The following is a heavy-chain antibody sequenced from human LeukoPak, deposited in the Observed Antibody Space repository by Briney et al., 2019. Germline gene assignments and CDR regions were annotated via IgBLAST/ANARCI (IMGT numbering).Heavy chain of an antibody. D-gene: IGHD6-13*01. V-gene: IGHV1-69*06. J-gene: IGHJ5*02. CDR1: GYTFTDYY. CDR3: ARATGYSSSWYPLDP. Sequence: ASVKVSCKASGYTFTDYYMHWVRQAPGQGLECMGGIIPVFGTANYAQKFQGRVTITADKSTSTAYMELSSLRAEDTAVYYCARATGYSSSWYPLDPWGQGTLVTVSS. CDR2: IIPVFGTA.